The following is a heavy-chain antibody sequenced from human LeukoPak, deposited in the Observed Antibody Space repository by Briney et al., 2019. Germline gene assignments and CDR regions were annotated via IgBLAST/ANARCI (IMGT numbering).Heavy chain of an antibody. D-gene: IGHD6-13*01. CDR1: GFTFSSYA. Sequence: PGGSLRLSCAASGFTFSSYAMSWVRQAPGMGLEWVSAISGSGGSTYYADSVKGRFTISRDNSKNTLYLQMNSLRAEDTAVYYCAKHLGEQQLVPYYFDYWGQGTLVTVSS. CDR2: ISGSGGST. V-gene: IGHV3-23*01. CDR3: AKHLGEQQLVPYYFDY. J-gene: IGHJ4*02.